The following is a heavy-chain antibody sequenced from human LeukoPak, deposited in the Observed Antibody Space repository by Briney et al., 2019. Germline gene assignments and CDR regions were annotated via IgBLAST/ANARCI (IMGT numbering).Heavy chain of an antibody. V-gene: IGHV4-34*01. CDR2: INHSGST. D-gene: IGHD6-25*01. CDR3: ARDPAWAAISGGKPVRAFDI. CDR1: GRSFNDYY. Sequence: RSSETLSLTCAVYGRSFNDYYWGWVRQPPGKVLEWVGEINHSGSTNYNRSLKSQVTISVDTVNNHCSLKLRSVPAAGTAVYYCARDPAWAAISGGKPVRAFDIWGQGTMVTVSS. J-gene: IGHJ3*02.